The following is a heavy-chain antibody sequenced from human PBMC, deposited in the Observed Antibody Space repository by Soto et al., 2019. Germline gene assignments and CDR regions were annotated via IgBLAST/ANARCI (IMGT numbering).Heavy chain of an antibody. J-gene: IGHJ3*02. D-gene: IGHD3-22*01. Sequence: GGSLRLSCAASGFTFSSYAMSWVRQAPGKWLEWVSAISGSGGSTYYADSVKGRFTISRDNSKNTLYLQMNSLRAEDTAVYYCAKGTGGSYYYDSSGSHDAFDIWGQGXMVTV. CDR3: AKGTGGSYYYDSSGSHDAFDI. CDR2: ISGSGGST. V-gene: IGHV3-23*01. CDR1: GFTFSSYA.